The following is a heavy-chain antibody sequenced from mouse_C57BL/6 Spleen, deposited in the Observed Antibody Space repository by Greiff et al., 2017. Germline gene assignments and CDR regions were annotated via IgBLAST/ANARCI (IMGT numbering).Heavy chain of an antibody. CDR3: ASSGTVAMDY. D-gene: IGHD4-1*01. CDR2: IDPSDSET. Sequence: QVQLQQPGAELVRPGSSVKLSCKASGYTFTSYWMHWVKQRPIQGLEWIGNIDPSDSETHYNQKFKDKATLTVDKSSSTAYMQLSSLTSEDSAVYYCASSGTVAMDYRGQGTSVTVSS. V-gene: IGHV1-52*01. CDR1: GYTFTSYW. J-gene: IGHJ4*01.